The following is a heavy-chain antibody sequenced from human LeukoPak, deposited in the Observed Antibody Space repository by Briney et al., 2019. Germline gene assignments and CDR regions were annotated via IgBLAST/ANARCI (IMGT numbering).Heavy chain of an antibody. Sequence: PSETLSLTCTVSGGSISSSSYYWGWIRQPPGKGLEWIGSIYYSGSTYYNPSLKSRVTISVDTSKNQFSLKLSSVTAADTAVYYCARGLDSGWYANNWFDPWGQGTLVTVSS. V-gene: IGHV4-39*01. CDR3: ARGLDSGWYANNWFDP. CDR2: IYYSGST. J-gene: IGHJ5*02. D-gene: IGHD6-19*01. CDR1: GGSISSSSYY.